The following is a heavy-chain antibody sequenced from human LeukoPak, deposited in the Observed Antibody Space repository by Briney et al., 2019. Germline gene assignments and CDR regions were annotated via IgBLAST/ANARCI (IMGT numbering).Heavy chain of an antibody. J-gene: IGHJ4*02. CDR3: ASGQQLVRDFDY. Sequence: PGGSLRLSCAASGFTFSSYAMSWVRQAPGKGLEWVSAISGSGGSTYYADSVKGRFAISRDNSKNTLYLQMNSLRAEDTAVYYCASGQQLVRDFDYWGQGTLVTVSS. CDR2: ISGSGGST. D-gene: IGHD6-13*01. CDR1: GFTFSSYA. V-gene: IGHV3-23*01.